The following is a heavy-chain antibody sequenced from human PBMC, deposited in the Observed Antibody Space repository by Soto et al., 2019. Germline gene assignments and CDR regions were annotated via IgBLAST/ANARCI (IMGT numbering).Heavy chain of an antibody. CDR2: INHSGST. Sequence: SETLSLTCAVYGGSFSGYYWSWIRQPPGKGLEWIGEINHSGSTNYNPSLKSRVTISVDTSKNQFSLKLSSVTAADTAVYYCARSHGYYYYYGMDVWGQGTTVTVSS. V-gene: IGHV4-34*01. CDR1: GGSFSGYY. CDR3: ARSHGYYYYYGMDV. J-gene: IGHJ6*02.